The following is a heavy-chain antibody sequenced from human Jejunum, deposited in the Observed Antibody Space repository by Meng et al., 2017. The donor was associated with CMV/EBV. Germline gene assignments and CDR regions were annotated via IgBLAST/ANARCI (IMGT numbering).Heavy chain of an antibody. CDR3: AKGPYSSSRTPFDC. CDR1: GFTFDDYA. D-gene: IGHD6-13*01. Sequence: SGFTFDDYAMHWVRQAPGKGLEWVSSTSWNSDDIGYADSVKGRFTISRDNANNSLYLQMESLREEDTALYYCAKGPYSSSRTPFDCWGQGTLVTVSS. J-gene: IGHJ4*02. CDR2: TSWNSDDI. V-gene: IGHV3-9*01.